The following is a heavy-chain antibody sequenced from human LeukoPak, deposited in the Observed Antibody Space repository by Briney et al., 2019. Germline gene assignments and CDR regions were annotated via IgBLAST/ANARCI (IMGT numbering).Heavy chain of an antibody. J-gene: IGHJ4*02. CDR3: AKAIVGRKMVFDY. V-gene: IGHV3-33*06. CDR2: IWYDGSNK. Sequence: SAGPLRLSCAATGFTFRSYGKQPVRQAPGKGQEWVAVIWYDGSNKYYADSVKGRFTISRDNSKNTLYLQMNSLRAEDTAVYYCAKAIVGRKMVFDYWGQGTLVTVSS. D-gene: IGHD3-3*01. CDR1: GFTFRSYG.